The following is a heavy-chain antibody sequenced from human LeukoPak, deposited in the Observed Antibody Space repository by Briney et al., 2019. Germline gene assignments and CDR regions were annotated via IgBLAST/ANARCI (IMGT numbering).Heavy chain of an antibody. V-gene: IGHV3-33*08. CDR1: GFPFSSYW. Sequence: PGGSLRLSCVASGFPFSSYWMTWVRQAPGKGLEWVAVIWYDGSYDDYADSVKGRFTISRDNSKNTLYLQMNSLRAEDTAVYYCARDPSGRAAGGRGDYWGQGTLVTVSS. CDR3: ARDPSGRAAGGRGDY. J-gene: IGHJ4*02. D-gene: IGHD6-13*01. CDR2: IWYDGSYD.